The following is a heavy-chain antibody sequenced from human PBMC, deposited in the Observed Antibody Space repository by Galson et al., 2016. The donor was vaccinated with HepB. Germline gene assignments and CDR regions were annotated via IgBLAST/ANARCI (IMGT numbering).Heavy chain of an antibody. CDR3: AKRHEYCPPVGCSVDS. D-gene: IGHD2/OR15-2a*01. Sequence: SLRLSCAASGSTFNRRGMHWVRQAPGKGLEWVAADSMGGRRKFYADSVKGRFTISRDNSNNMLFLQMSSLRVDDTAVYYCAKRHEYCPPVGCSVDSWGQGTLVSVSS. J-gene: IGHJ4*02. V-gene: IGHV3-30*18. CDR1: GSTFNRRG. CDR2: DSMGGRRK.